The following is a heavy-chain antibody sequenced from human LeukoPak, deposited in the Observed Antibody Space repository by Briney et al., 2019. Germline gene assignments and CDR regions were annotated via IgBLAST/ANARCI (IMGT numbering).Heavy chain of an antibody. D-gene: IGHD3-3*01. CDR3: ARDIPYYGFWSGLDY. CDR1: GYTFTGYY. CDR2: INPNSGGT. V-gene: IGHV1-2*02. Sequence: GASVKVSCKASGYTFTGYYMHWVRQAPGQGLEWMGWINPNSGGTNYAQKFQGRVTMTRDTSISTAYMELSRLRSDDTAVYYCARDIPYYGFWSGLDYWGQGTLVTVSS. J-gene: IGHJ4*02.